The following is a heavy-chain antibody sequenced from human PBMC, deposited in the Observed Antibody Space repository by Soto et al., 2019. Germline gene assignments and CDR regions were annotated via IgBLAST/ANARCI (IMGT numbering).Heavy chain of an antibody. D-gene: IGHD2-15*01. CDR3: ARVSGGLHRGSDY. Sequence: PSETLSLTCTVSVDSISTYYWSWIRRPAGKGLEWIGRIGDSGSTNCSPALKSRVTRSVVTSKNQFSLKLSSVTAADTAVYYCARVSGGLHRGSDYWGQGTLVT. J-gene: IGHJ4*02. V-gene: IGHV4-4*07. CDR1: VDSISTYY. CDR2: IGDSGST.